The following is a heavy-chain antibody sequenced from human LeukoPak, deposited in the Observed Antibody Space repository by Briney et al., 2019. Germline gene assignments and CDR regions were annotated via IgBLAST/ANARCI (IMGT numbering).Heavy chain of an antibody. D-gene: IGHD2-15*01. V-gene: IGHV4-39*07. CDR3: ARDPRWQGVGDGFDI. CDR2: INHSGST. J-gene: IGHJ3*02. Sequence: PSETLSLTCTVSGGSISSSSYYWSWIRQPPGKGLEWIGEINHSGSTNYNPSLKSRVTISVDTSKNQFSLKLSSVTAADTAVYYCARDPRWQGVGDGFDIWGQGTMVTVSS. CDR1: GGSISSSSYY.